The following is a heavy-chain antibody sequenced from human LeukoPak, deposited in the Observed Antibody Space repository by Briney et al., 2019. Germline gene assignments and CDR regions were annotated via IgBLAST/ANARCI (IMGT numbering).Heavy chain of an antibody. J-gene: IGHJ2*01. CDR1: GGSFSGYY. CDR2: INHSGST. V-gene: IGHV4-34*01. CDR3: ARVLEGSSGQHWYFDL. Sequence: SETLSLTCAVYGGSFSGYYWSWIRQPPGKGLEWIGEINHSGSTTYNPSLKSRVTISVDTSKNQFSLRLSSVTAADTAVYYCARVLEGSSGQHWYFDLWGRGTLVTVSS. D-gene: IGHD6-19*01.